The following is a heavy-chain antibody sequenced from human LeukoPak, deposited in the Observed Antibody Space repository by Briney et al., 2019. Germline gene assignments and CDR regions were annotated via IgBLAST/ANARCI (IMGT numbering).Heavy chain of an antibody. Sequence: PSETLSLTCAVYGGSFSGYYWSWIRQPPGKGLEWIGEINHSGSTNYNPSLKSRIIISLDTSKNQMSLKLSSVTAADAAMYYCASRPYASNDYYHGVFDYWGQGTLVTVSS. J-gene: IGHJ4*02. CDR3: ASRPYASNDYYHGVFDY. D-gene: IGHD3-22*01. CDR1: GGSFSGYY. V-gene: IGHV4-34*09. CDR2: INHSGST.